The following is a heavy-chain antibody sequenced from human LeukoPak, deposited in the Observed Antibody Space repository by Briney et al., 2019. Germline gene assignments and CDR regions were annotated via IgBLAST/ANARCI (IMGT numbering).Heavy chain of an antibody. CDR1: GFTLSNYA. D-gene: IGHD2-8*01. Sequence: GGSLRLSCAASGFTLSNYAMNWVRQAPAKGLEWVSYITSSGDTVHYADSVKGRFTISRDNAKNSLSLQMNSLRAEETATYYCESESRPYCTNGICYTKNNWFDPWGPGTLVTVSS. CDR3: ESESRPYCTNGICYTKNNWFDP. V-gene: IGHV3-48*03. CDR2: ITSSGDTV. J-gene: IGHJ5*02.